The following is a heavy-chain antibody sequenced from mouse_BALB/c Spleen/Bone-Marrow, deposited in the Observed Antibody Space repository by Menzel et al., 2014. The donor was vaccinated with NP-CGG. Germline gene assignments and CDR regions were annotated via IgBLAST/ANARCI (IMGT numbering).Heavy chain of an antibody. CDR1: GFTFSNYG. CDR2: ISSGGTYT. D-gene: IGHD2-4*01. CDR3: ARRRDYDYFDY. V-gene: IGHV5-6*01. Sequence: EVHLVESGGDLVKPGGSLKLSCAASGFTFSNYGMSWVRQIPDKRLEGVATISSGGTYTLYPDSVKGRFTISRDNTKNTLTLQMTSLKSEDTAMYYCARRRDYDYFDYWCQGTTLTVSS. J-gene: IGHJ2*01.